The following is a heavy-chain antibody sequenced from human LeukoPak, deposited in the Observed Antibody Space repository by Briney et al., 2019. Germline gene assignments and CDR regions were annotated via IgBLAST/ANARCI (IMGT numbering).Heavy chain of an antibody. D-gene: IGHD3-9*01. CDR2: VSGSGSST. J-gene: IGHJ4*02. Sequence: GGSLRLSCAASGFTFSSYAMSWVRQAPRKGLEWVSVVSGSGSSTDYADSVKGRFTISRDNSKNTLYLQMSSLSAEDTAVYYCAKMNVLTGYYSPNFDFWGQGTLVTVSS. CDR3: AKMNVLTGYYSPNFDF. CDR1: GFTFSSYA. V-gene: IGHV3-23*01.